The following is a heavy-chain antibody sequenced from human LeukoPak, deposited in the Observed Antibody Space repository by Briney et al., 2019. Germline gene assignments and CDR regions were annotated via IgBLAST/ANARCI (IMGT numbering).Heavy chain of an antibody. Sequence: GGSLRLSCAASGFTFSSYAMTWVRQAPGKGLEWVSVLTTGGSTYYADSVKGRFTISKDNSKNTLYLQMNSLRAEDTAVYYCAKDYNRGGDCHLFDSWGQGTLVTVSS. CDR3: AKDYNRGGDCHLFDS. J-gene: IGHJ4*02. CDR1: GFTFSSYA. CDR2: LTTGGST. V-gene: IGHV3-23*01. D-gene: IGHD2-21*02.